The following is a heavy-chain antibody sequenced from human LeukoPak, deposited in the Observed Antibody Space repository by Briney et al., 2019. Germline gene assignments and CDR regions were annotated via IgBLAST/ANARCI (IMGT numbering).Heavy chain of an antibody. Sequence: SETLSLTCAVSGYSISSGYYWGWIRQPPGKGLEWIGSIYHSVSTYYNPSLKSRVTISVDTSKNQFSLKLSSVTAADMAVYYCARVPDSYGYYWYFDLWGRGTLVTVSS. J-gene: IGHJ2*01. V-gene: IGHV4-38-2*01. CDR1: GYSISSGYY. D-gene: IGHD5-18*01. CDR3: ARVPDSYGYYWYFDL. CDR2: IYHSVST.